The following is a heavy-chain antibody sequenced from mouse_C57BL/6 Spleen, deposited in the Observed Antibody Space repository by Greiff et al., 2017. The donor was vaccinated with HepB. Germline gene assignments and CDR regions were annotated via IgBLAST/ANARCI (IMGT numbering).Heavy chain of an antibody. CDR2: IDPETGGT. CDR3: TRGDYYSNYPFAY. V-gene: IGHV1-15*01. J-gene: IGHJ3*01. CDR1: GYTFTDYE. Sequence: VQLQQSGAELVRPGASVTLSCKASGYTFTDYEMHWVKQTPVHGLEWIGAIDPETGGTAYNQKFKGKAILTADKSSSTAYMELRSLTSADSAVYYCTRGDYYSNYPFAYWGEGTLVTVSA. D-gene: IGHD2-5*01.